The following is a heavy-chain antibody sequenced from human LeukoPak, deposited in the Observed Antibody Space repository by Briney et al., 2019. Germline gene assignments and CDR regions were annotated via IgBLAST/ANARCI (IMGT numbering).Heavy chain of an antibody. Sequence: GRSLRLSCAASGFTFDDYAMHWVRQAPGKGLEWVSGISWNSGSIGYADSVKGRFTISRDNAKNSLYLQMNSLRAEDTALYYCAKDSRSSGWSLMGEFDYWGQGTLVTVSS. J-gene: IGHJ4*02. D-gene: IGHD6-19*01. V-gene: IGHV3-9*01. CDR2: ISWNSGSI. CDR3: AKDSRSSGWSLMGEFDY. CDR1: GFTFDDYA.